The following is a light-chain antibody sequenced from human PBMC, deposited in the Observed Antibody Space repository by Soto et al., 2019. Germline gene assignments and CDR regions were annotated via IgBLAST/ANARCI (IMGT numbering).Light chain of an antibody. J-gene: IGKJ2*01. Sequence: EIVLTQSPGTLSLSPGERATLSCRASQSVRSSYLAWYQQKPGQAPRLLIYGASNRATGIPDRISGSGSVTDFTLTISRLEPEDFAVYFCQQYGGSPGTFGQGTKLEIK. CDR2: GAS. V-gene: IGKV3-20*01. CDR1: QSVRSSY. CDR3: QQYGGSPGT.